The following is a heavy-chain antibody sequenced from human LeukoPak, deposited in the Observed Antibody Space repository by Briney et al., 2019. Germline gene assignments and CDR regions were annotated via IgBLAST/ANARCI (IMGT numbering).Heavy chain of an antibody. V-gene: IGHV3-23*01. CDR1: GITFSSYG. D-gene: IGHD2-15*01. J-gene: IGHJ6*03. CDR2: ISSTGGTT. Sequence: GGSLRLSCAASGITFSSYGMSWVRQAPGKGLEWVSSISSTGGTTYYADSVKGRFTISRDNSKNTLYLQMNSLRAEDTAVYYCAKNGDRGAYCSGGSCYPYYYYYMDVWGKGTTVTISS. CDR3: AKNGDRGAYCSGGSCYPYYYYYMDV.